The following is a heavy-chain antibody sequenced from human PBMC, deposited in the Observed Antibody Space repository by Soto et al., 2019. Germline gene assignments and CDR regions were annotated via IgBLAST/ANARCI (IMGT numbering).Heavy chain of an antibody. CDR3: AKDDSPAGYYYDSSGPFDY. J-gene: IGHJ4*02. CDR2: ISYDGSNK. D-gene: IGHD3-22*01. V-gene: IGHV3-30*18. Sequence: GGSLRLSCSACGFTFSSYGMHWVRQAPGKGLEWVAVISYDGSNKYYADSVKGRFTISRDNSKNTLYLQMNSLRAEDTAVYYCAKDDSPAGYYYDSSGPFDYWGQGTLVTVSS. CDR1: GFTFSSYG.